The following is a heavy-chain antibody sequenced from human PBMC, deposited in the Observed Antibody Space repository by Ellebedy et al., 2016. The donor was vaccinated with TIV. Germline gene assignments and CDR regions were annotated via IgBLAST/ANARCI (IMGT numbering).Heavy chain of an antibody. V-gene: IGHV4-30-4*01. CDR1: GGSISSGDYY. J-gene: IGHJ4*02. D-gene: IGHD3-22*01. CDR2: IYYSGST. CDR3: ARVVYDSSGWYFDY. Sequence: SETLSLTXAVSGGSISSGDYYWSWIRQPPGKGLEWIGYIYYSGSTYYNPSLKSRVTISVDTSKNQFSLKLSSVTAADTAVYYCARVVYDSSGWYFDYWGQGTLVTVSS.